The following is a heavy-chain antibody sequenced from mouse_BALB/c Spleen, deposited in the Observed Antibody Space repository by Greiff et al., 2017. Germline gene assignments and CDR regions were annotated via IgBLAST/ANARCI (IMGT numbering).Heavy chain of an antibody. CDR3: ARELDYYGRSGY. D-gene: IGHD1-1*01. CDR1: GYSFTGYF. Sequence: EVQLVESGPELVKPGASMKISCKASGYSFTGYFMNWVMQSHGKSLEWIGRINPYNGDTFYNQKFKGKATLTVDKSSSTAHMELRSLASEDSAVYYCARELDYYGRSGYWGQGTTLTVSS. J-gene: IGHJ2*01. V-gene: IGHV1-20*02. CDR2: INPYNGDT.